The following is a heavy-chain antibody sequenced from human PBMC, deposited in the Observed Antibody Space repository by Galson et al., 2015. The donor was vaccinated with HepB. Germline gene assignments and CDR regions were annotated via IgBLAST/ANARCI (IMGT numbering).Heavy chain of an antibody. CDR3: ARGPVRGTAAAATPFEY. CDR2: INPSGGGT. J-gene: IGHJ4*02. D-gene: IGHD6-13*01. Sequence: SVKVSCKASGYTFTFYYMHWVRQAPGQGLEWMGIINPSGGGTNYAQKFQGRVTMTRDTSTSTVYMELSSLRSDDTAVYYCARGPVRGTAAAATPFEYWGQGTLVTVSS. V-gene: IGHV1-46*01. CDR1: GYTFTFYY.